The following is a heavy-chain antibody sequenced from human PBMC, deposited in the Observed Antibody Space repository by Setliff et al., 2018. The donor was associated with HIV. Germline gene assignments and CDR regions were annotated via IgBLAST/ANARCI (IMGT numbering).Heavy chain of an antibody. CDR1: GFAFSDYS. CDR2: IGISSTFL. CDR3: AKGLKWLAP. V-gene: IGHV3-21*04. Sequence: GGSLRLSCAASGFAFSDYSMNWVRQAPGKGLEWVSSIGISSTFLYYAESVKGRFTVSRDNSINILYLHMNSLIAEDTAVYYCAKGLKWLAPWGQGTLVTVSS. J-gene: IGHJ5*02. D-gene: IGHD3-16*01.